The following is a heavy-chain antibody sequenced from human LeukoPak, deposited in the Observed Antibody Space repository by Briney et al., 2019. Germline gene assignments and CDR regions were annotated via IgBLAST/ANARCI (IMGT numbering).Heavy chain of an antibody. Sequence: ASVKVSCKASGYTFTSYGICWVRQAPGQGLEWMGWISAYNGNTNYAQKLQGRVTMTTDTSTSTAYMELRSLRSDDTAVYYCAVGTRGYSYGDGYYYYGMDVWGQGTTVTVSS. V-gene: IGHV1-18*01. CDR2: ISAYNGNT. CDR3: AVGTRGYSYGDGYYYYGMDV. D-gene: IGHD5-18*01. J-gene: IGHJ6*02. CDR1: GYTFTSYG.